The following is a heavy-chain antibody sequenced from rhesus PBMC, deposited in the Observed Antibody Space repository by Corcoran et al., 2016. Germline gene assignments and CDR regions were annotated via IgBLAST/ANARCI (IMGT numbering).Heavy chain of an antibody. CDR2: IGGINGSI. CDR3: ARFLTLTFSHYFDY. J-gene: IGHJ4*01. V-gene: IGHV4-127*01. CDR1: GYSISSGSC. Sequence: QVQLQESGPGLVKPSETLSLTCGVSGYSISSGSCLSWLRQSPGKGRERNGYIGGINGSINYNPSHKSRVTISKDTSKNQFSLKLTSLTAADTAVYYCARFLTLTFSHYFDYWGQGVLVTVSS. D-gene: IGHD3-40*01.